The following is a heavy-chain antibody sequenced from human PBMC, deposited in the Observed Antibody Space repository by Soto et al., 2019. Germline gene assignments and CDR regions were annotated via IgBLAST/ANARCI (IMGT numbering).Heavy chain of an antibody. Sequence: SETLSLTCTVSGGSISSSSYYWGWIRQPPGKGLEWIGSIYYSGSTYYNPSLKSRVTISVDTSKNQFSLKLSSVTAADTAVYYCARRGDMITFGGVIVKPFDYWGQGTLVTVSS. CDR2: IYYSGST. D-gene: IGHD3-16*02. J-gene: IGHJ4*02. V-gene: IGHV4-39*01. CDR1: GGSISSSSYY. CDR3: ARRGDMITFGGVIVKPFDY.